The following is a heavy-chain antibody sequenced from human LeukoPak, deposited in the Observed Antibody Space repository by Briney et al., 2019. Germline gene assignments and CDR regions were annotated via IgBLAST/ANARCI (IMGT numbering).Heavy chain of an antibody. CDR3: ARIYPRLAAAGN. D-gene: IGHD6-13*01. CDR1: GFTVSSNY. J-gene: IGHJ4*02. V-gene: IGHV3-66*01. Sequence: PGGSLRLSCAASGFTVSSNYMSWVRQAPGKGLEWVSVIYSGGSTYYADSVKGRFTISRDNSKNTLYLQMNSLRADDTAVYYCARIYPRLAAAGNRGQGTLVTVSS. CDR2: IYSGGST.